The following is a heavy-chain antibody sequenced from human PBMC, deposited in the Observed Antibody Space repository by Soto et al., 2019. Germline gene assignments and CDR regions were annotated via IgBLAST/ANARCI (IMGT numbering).Heavy chain of an antibody. V-gene: IGHV3-30*18. CDR3: ANTKEPNVLLWFGELLSGALGH. CDR1: GFTFSSYG. D-gene: IGHD3-10*01. J-gene: IGHJ1*01. Sequence: GGSLRLSCAASGFTFSSYGMHWVRQAPGKGLEWVAVISYDGSNKYYADSVKGRFTISRDNSKNTLYLQMNSLRAEDTAVYYCANTKEPNVLLWFGELLSGALGHWGQGTLVTVSS. CDR2: ISYDGSNK.